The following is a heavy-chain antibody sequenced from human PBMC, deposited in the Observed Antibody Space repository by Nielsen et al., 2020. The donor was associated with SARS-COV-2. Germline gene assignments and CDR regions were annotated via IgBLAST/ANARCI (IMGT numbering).Heavy chain of an antibody. J-gene: IGHJ4*02. CDR3: ATYLVAAIFGVLDY. D-gene: IGHD3-3*01. CDR2: FDPGDAET. V-gene: IGHV1-24*01. CDR1: GYTLIELS. Sequence: ASVKVSCKVSGYTLIELSIHWVRQAPGKGLEWMGGFDPGDAETVYAQKFQGRITMTEDTSADTAYMDLSSLRTEDTAVYYCATYLVAAIFGVLDYWGPGTLVTVSS.